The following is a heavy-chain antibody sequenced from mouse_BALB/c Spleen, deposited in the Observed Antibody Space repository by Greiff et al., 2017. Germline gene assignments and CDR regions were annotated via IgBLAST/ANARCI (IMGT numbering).Heavy chain of an antibody. J-gene: IGHJ2*01. CDR1: GFSLTSYG. CDR2: IWAGGST. D-gene: IGHD2-4*01. Sequence: VKLVESGPGLVAPSQSLSITCTVSGFSLTSYGVHWVRQPPGKGLEWLGVIWAGGSTNYNSALMSRLSISKDNSKSQVFLKMNSLQTDDTAMYYCARVYDYDEGGYFDYWGQGTTLTVSS. V-gene: IGHV2-9*02. CDR3: ARVYDYDEGGYFDY.